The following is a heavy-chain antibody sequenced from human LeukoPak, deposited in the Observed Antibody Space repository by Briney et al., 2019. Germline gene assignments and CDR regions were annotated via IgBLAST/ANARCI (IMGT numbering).Heavy chain of an antibody. Sequence: KPSETLSLTCTVSGGSISGSSYYWGWIRQPPGKGLEWIASIYYSGNTYYNPSLKSRVTISVDTSKNQFSLKLSSVTAADTAVYYCARRWDSSSPPLGWFDPWGQGTLVTVSS. CDR1: GGSISGSSYY. J-gene: IGHJ5*02. CDR2: IYYSGNT. CDR3: ARRWDSSSPPLGWFDP. D-gene: IGHD6-13*01. V-gene: IGHV4-39*01.